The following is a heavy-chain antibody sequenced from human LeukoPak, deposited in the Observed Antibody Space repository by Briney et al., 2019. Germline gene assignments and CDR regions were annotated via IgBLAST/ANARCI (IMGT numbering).Heavy chain of an antibody. V-gene: IGHV4-59*01. D-gene: IGHD6-6*01. CDR1: GGSISSYY. CDR2: IYYSGTT. CDR3: ARGYSSSSYYFEY. Sequence: SETLSLTCTVSGGSISSYYWSWIRQPPGKELEWIGYIYYSGTTNYNPSFDKSRVTISLDTSKNQFSLKLSSVTAADTALYYCARGYSSSSYYFEYWGQGTLVTVSS. J-gene: IGHJ4*02.